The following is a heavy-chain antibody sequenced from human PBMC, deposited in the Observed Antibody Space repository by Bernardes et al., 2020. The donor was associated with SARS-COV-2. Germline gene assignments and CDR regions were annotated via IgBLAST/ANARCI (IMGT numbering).Heavy chain of an antibody. D-gene: IGHD4-17*01. Sequence: GGSLRLSCAAAGFTFSNYAIHWVRQAPGKGLEWVAGISDEGSKINFADSVKGRFTVSRDSSKNTLYLQMNSLRAEDTAVYYCASGRDYGDYLEFGNCGQGTLVNVSS. CDR3: ASGRDYGDYLEFGN. J-gene: IGHJ4*02. CDR1: GFTFSNYA. V-gene: IGHV3-30*03. CDR2: ISDEGSKI.